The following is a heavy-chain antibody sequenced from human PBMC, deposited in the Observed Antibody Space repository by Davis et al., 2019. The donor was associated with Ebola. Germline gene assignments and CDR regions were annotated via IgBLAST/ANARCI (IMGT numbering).Heavy chain of an antibody. CDR1: GGSISSGGYY. CDR3: ARAAPDPDYYYYGMDV. J-gene: IGHJ6*02. V-gene: IGHV4-31*03. CDR2: IYYSGST. Sequence: SETLSLTCTVSGGSISSGGYYWSWIRQHPGKGLEWIGYIYYSGSTYYNPSLKSRVTISVDTSKNQFSLKLSSVTAADTAVYYCARAAPDPDYYYYGMDVWGQGTTVTVSS.